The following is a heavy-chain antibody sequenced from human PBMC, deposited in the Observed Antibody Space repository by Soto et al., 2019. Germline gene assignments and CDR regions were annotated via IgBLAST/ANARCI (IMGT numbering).Heavy chain of an antibody. CDR2: ISGSGGRT. CDR1: GFRFNIYA. Sequence: EVQLLESGGGLVQPGGSLRLSCAASGFRFNIYAMNWVRQAPGKGLEWVSVISGSGGRTYYADSVKGRFTMSRDNSKNTLYHQMNSLRADDTAVYYWAKGVVIESPGRTHYYYSGLDVWGQGTTVTVSS. CDR3: AKGVVIESPGRTHYYYSGLDV. J-gene: IGHJ6*02. V-gene: IGHV3-23*01. D-gene: IGHD3-3*01.